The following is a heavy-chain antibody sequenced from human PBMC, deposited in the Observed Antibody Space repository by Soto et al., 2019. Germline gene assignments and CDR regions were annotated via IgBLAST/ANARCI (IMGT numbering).Heavy chain of an antibody. CDR2: INHSGHT. J-gene: IGHJ4*02. V-gene: IGHV4-34*01. D-gene: IGHD6-13*01. CDR3: ARHHVRGRTIAGAAEF. CDR1: GGSFSGYY. Sequence: SSETLSLTCAVYGGSFSGYYWSWIRQPPGKGLEWIGEINHSGHTNYNPSLKSRVTISVDTSKNQLFLNLSSVTAADTAMYYCARHHVRGRTIAGAAEFWGQGTLVTVSS.